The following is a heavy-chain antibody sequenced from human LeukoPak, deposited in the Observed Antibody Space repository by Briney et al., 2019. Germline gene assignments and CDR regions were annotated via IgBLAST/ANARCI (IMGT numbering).Heavy chain of an antibody. CDR3: ASLRGIPWDY. Sequence: SETLSLTWAGYGGSFSGYYWSWIRQPPGKGLEWIGEINHSGSTNYNPSLKSRVTISVDTSKNQFSLKLSSVTAADTAVYYCASLRGIPWDYWGQGTLVTVSS. CDR1: GGSFSGYY. CDR2: INHSGST. D-gene: IGHD5-18*01. V-gene: IGHV4-34*01. J-gene: IGHJ4*02.